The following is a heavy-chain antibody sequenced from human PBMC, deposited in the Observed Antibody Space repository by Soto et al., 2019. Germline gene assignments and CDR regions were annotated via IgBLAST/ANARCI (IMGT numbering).Heavy chain of an antibody. CDR3: ARAYMVRGVPGGYYYGMDV. V-gene: IGHV4-4*02. CDR1: GGSISSSNW. J-gene: IGHJ6*02. CDR2: IYHSGST. D-gene: IGHD3-10*01. Sequence: PSETLDITFAVYGGSISSSNWCSWVRQPPGKGLEWIGEIYHSGSTNYNPSLKSRVTISVDKSKNQFSLKLSSVTAADTAVYYCARAYMVRGVPGGYYYGMDVWGQGTTVT.